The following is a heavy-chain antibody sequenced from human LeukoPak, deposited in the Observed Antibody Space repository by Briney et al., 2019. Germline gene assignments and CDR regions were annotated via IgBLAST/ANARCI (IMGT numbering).Heavy chain of an antibody. J-gene: IGHJ4*02. D-gene: IGHD3-10*01. Sequence: PSQTLSLTCAVSGASISSGAYSWSWIRQPPGKGLEWIGYIYHSGSTTYNPSLKSRLTISLDRSKNQISLKVNSVTAADTAVYYCAADYTSRSYRFDHWGQGTLVTVSS. CDR2: IYHSGST. CDR3: AADYTSRSYRFDH. CDR1: GASISSGAYS. V-gene: IGHV4-30-2*01.